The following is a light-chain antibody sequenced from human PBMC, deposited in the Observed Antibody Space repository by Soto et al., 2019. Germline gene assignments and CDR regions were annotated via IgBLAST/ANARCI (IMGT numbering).Light chain of an antibody. V-gene: IGLV8-61*01. CDR1: SGSVSTNYY. Sequence: QTVVTQEPSFSVSPGGTVTLTCGLSSGSVSTNYYPSWYQQTPGQAPRTLIYSTNTRSSGVPDRFSGSILGNKAALTITGAQADDESDYYCVLYMGGGIRVFGGGNKLTVL. CDR3: VLYMGGGIRV. J-gene: IGLJ3*02. CDR2: STN.